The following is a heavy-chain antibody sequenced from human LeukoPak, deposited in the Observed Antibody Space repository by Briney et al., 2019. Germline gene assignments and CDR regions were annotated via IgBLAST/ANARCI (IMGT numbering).Heavy chain of an antibody. CDR1: GGSISSSDYY. V-gene: IGHV4-39*01. J-gene: IGHJ5*02. Sequence: SETLSLTCTVSGGSISSSDYYWVWLRQPPGKGLEWIASIYYSGTTHYNPSHQSRVTMSVDTSKNQFSLKLSSVTAADTAVYYCARVNTQGVPSPWGQGILVTVSS. CDR2: IYYSGTT. CDR3: ARVNTQGVPSP. D-gene: IGHD2-15*01.